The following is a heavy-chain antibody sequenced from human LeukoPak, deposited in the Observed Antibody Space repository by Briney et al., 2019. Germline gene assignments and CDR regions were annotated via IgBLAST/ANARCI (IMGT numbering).Heavy chain of an antibody. D-gene: IGHD6-13*01. CDR3: AKAYSSSWSPFDY. J-gene: IGHJ4*02. CDR2: ISYDGSNK. CDR1: GFTFSSYG. V-gene: IGHV3-30*18. Sequence: GRSLRLSCAASGFTFSSYGMHWVRQAPGKGLEWVAVISYDGSNKYYADSVKGRFTISRDNSKNTLYLQMNSLRAEDTAVYYCAKAYSSSWSPFDYWGQGTLVTVSS.